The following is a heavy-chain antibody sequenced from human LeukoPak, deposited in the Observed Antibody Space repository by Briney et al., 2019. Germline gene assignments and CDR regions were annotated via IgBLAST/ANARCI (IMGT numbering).Heavy chain of an antibody. D-gene: IGHD6-19*01. V-gene: IGHV4-59*01. CDR1: GGSISSYY. CDR3: ARDPSSRGAGECDY. J-gene: IGHJ4*02. CDR2: IYYSGST. Sequence: SETLSLTCTVSGGSISSYYWSWIRQPPGKGLEWIGYIYYSGSTNYNPSLKSRVTISVDTSKNQFSLKLSSVTAADTAVYYCARDPSSRGAGECDYWGQGTLVTVSS.